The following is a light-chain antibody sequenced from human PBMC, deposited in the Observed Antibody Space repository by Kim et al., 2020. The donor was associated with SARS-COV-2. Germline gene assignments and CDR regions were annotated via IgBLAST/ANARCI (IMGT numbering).Light chain of an antibody. CDR2: GAS. V-gene: IGKV3-15*01. J-gene: IGKJ4*01. CDR3: QQYNDWLT. CDR1: QSISTK. Sequence: EIVLTQSPATLSVSPGERATLSCRTSQSISTKLAWYQQQPGQPPRLLIYGASAKVTGIPARFSGSGSGTEFTLTISSLRSEDFGLYYCQQYNDWLTFGGGTKLEI.